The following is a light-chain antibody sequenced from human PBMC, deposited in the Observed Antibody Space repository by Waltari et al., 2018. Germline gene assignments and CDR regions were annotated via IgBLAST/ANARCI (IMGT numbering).Light chain of an antibody. Sequence: SSELTQPPSVSVSPGQTASIPCSGCKSGVNCAAWYQQKPGQSPVLVIYQDSKRPSGIPERFSGSNSGNTATLTISGTQAMDEADYYCQAWDSSTGVVFGGGTKLTVL. J-gene: IGLJ2*01. V-gene: IGLV3-1*01. CDR3: QAWDSSTGVV. CDR2: QDS. CDR1: KSGVNC.